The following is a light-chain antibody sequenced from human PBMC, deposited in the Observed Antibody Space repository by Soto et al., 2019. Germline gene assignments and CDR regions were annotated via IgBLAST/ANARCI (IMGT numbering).Light chain of an antibody. CDR2: AAS. Sequence: EIVLTQAPGTLSFSPGERATLSCRASQSVSSNYLAWYQQTRGQAPRLLIYAASSRATGIPDRFSASGSGTDFTLTISDVQPEDFALYYCHQRQSWPRTFGQGTKVDI. CDR1: QSVSSNY. V-gene: IGKV3D-20*02. J-gene: IGKJ1*01. CDR3: HQRQSWPRT.